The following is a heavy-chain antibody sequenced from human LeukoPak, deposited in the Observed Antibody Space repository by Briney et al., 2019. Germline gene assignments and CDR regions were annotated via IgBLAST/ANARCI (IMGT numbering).Heavy chain of an antibody. CDR1: GGSISSGSYY. V-gene: IGHV4-61*02. D-gene: IGHD4-17*01. J-gene: IGHJ4*02. CDR2: IYTSGST. CDR3: ARDQGYGDPGY. Sequence: SQTLSLTCTVSGGSISSGSYYWSWIRQPAGKGLEWIGRIYTSGSTNYNPSLKSRVTISVDTSKNQFSLKLSSVTAADTAVYYCARDQGYGDPGYWGQGTLVAVSS.